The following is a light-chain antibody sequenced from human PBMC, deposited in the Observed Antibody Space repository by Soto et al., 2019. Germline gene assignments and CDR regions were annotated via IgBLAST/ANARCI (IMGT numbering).Light chain of an antibody. CDR1: QSISSY. CDR3: QNYNSAPFI. J-gene: IGKJ4*01. CDR2: AAS. Sequence: DIQMTQSPSSLSASVGDRVTITCRASQSISSYLNWYQQKPGKAPKLLIYAASSLQSGVPSRFSGSGSGTDFTLTISTLRPEDVATYYCQNYNSAPFIFGGGTKVEVK. V-gene: IGKV1-39*01.